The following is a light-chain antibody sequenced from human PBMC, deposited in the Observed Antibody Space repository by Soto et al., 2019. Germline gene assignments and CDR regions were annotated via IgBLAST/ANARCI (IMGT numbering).Light chain of an antibody. Sequence: EIVLTQSPGTLSLSPGERATLSCRASQSVIINYLAWYQQKPGQAPRLLIYGASIRATGIPDRFSGSGSGTDFTLTISRLEPEDFAVYYCQQYYGSPGITFGQGTRLEIK. J-gene: IGKJ5*01. CDR1: QSVIINY. CDR3: QQYYGSPGIT. V-gene: IGKV3-20*01. CDR2: GAS.